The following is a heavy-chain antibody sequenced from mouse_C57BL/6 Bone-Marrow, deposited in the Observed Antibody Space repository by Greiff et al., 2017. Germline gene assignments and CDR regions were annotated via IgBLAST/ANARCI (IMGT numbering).Heavy chain of an antibody. CDR2: IDPENGDT. CDR3: TTDFDY. Sequence: EVKLMESGAELVRPGASVKLSCTASGFNIKDDYMHWVKQRPEQGLEWIGWIDPENGDTAYASKFQGKATITADTSSNTAYLQLSSLTSEDTAVYYCTTDFDYWGQGTTLTVSS. CDR1: GFNIKDDY. V-gene: IGHV14-4*01. J-gene: IGHJ2*01.